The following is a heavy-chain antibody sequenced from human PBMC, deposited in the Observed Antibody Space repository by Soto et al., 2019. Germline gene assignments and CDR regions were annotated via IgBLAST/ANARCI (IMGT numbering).Heavy chain of an antibody. CDR2: INAGNGNT. J-gene: IGHJ6*02. Sequence: ASVKVSCKASGYTFTSYAMHWVRQAPGQRLEWMGWINAGNGNTKYSQKLQGRVTMTTDTSTSTAYMELRSLRSDDTAVYYCARDTGVVVVAATLPTYYYYGMDVWGQGTTVTVSS. CDR1: GYTFTSYA. D-gene: IGHD2-15*01. CDR3: ARDTGVVVVAATLPTYYYYGMDV. V-gene: IGHV1-3*01.